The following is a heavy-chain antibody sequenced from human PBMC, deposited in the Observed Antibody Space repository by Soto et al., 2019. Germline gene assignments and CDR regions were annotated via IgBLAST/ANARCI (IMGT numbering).Heavy chain of an antibody. CDR1: GFTFSSYW. CDR3: ARDLRYNWNDYGMDV. V-gene: IGHV3-7*03. J-gene: IGHJ6*02. CDR2: IKQDGSEK. Sequence: QPGGSLRLSCAASGFTFSSYWMSWVRQAPGKGLEWVANIKQDGSEKYYVDSVKGRFTISRDNAKNSLYLQMNSLRAEDAAVYYCARDLRYNWNDYGMDVWGQGTTVTVSS. D-gene: IGHD1-1*01.